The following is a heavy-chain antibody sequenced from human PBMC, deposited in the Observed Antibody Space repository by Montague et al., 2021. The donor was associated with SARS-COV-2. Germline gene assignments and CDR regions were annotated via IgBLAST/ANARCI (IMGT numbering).Heavy chain of an antibody. CDR2: SSGSDGGT. CDR3: AKDSYYYGLGYGMDV. Sequence: SLRLSCAASGFTFSNSAMNWVHQAPGKGLEWVSGSSGSDGGTHYADSVKGRFTISRDNSKNVLYLRMNSLRAEDTALYYCAKDSYYYGLGYGMDVWGQGTTVTVSS. V-gene: IGHV3-23*01. CDR1: GFTFSNSA. D-gene: IGHD3-10*01. J-gene: IGHJ6*02.